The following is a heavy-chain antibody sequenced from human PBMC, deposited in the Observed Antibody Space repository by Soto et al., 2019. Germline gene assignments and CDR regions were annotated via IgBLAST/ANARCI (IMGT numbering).Heavy chain of an antibody. CDR2: IHYSGTT. D-gene: IGHD5-18*01. V-gene: IGHV4-39*01. CDR1: GGSTDTSDHY. J-gene: IGHJ4*02. Sequence: PSETLSLTCTVSGGSTDTSDHYWDWIRQPPGKGLEWIGSIHYSGTTLYNASLKSRVTISVDTSKNQFSLRLTSVTAADTAVYYCARREYRYGLFDYWGQGTLVTVPQ. CDR3: ARREYRYGLFDY.